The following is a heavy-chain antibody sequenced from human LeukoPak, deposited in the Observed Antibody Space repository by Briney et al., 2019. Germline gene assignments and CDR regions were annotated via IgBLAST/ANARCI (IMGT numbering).Heavy chain of an antibody. D-gene: IGHD3-16*01. CDR1: GFTFSRHA. J-gene: IGHJ3*01. V-gene: IGHV3-23*01. CDR2: ISSSGGST. Sequence: GGSLRLSCAASGFTFSRHAMSWVRQAPEKGLEWVSTISSSGGSTYYADSVKGRFTISRDNSKNTLNPQMNSLRAEDTAVYYCAKGESIYDVYFWGQGTMVTVSS. CDR3: AKGESIYDVYF.